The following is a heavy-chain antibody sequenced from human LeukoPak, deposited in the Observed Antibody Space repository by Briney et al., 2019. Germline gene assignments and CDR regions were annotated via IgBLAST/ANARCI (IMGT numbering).Heavy chain of an antibody. CDR3: AREGSGSYYMVVFDY. V-gene: IGHV3-21*01. D-gene: IGHD3-10*01. Sequence: GGSLRLSCAASGFTFSSYEMNWVRQAPGKGLEWVSSISSSSSYIYYADSVKGRFTISRDNAKNSLYLQMNSLRAEDTAVYYCAREGSGSYYMVVFDYWGQGTLVTVSS. CDR2: ISSSSSYI. J-gene: IGHJ4*02. CDR1: GFTFSSYE.